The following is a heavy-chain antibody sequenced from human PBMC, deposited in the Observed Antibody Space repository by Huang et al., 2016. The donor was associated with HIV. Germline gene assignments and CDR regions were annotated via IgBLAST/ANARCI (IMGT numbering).Heavy chain of an antibody. CDR3: ARNMWIELWSRAFDI. Sequence: QVQLVQSGAEVKKPGASVKVSCTASGYAFTSNGISWVRQAPGQGLEWMGWISTSKGNTKYAQNLQGRVTVTTDTSTSTAYLELRSLRYDDTAVYYCARNMWIELWSRAFDIWGQGTVVSVSS. V-gene: IGHV1-18*04. D-gene: IGHD5-18*01. CDR1: GYAFTSNG. CDR2: ISTSKGNT. J-gene: IGHJ3*02.